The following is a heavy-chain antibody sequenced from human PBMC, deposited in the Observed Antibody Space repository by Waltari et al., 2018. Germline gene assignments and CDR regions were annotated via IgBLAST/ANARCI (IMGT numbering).Heavy chain of an antibody. V-gene: IGHV3-30-3*01. CDR1: GFTFSSYA. Sequence: QVQLVESGGGVVQPGRSLRLSCAASGFTFSSYAMHWVRQAPGKGLEVVAVISYDGSNKYYADSVKGRFTISRDNSKNTLYLQMNSLRAEDTAVYYCVLHGGSGWYRWGQGTLVTVSS. CDR2: ISYDGSNK. CDR3: VLHGGSGWYR. D-gene: IGHD6-19*01. J-gene: IGHJ4*02.